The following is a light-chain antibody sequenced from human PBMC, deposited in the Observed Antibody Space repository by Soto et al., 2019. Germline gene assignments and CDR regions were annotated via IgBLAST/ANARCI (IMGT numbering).Light chain of an antibody. V-gene: IGKV1-39*01. Sequence: DIQMTQSPPSLFAAVGDRVTITCRTRESISHYLNWYQQKAGKAPSLLIYAASNLLRGVPSKFSGSGSGTVCTLTISSLQPEDCATYFCQQTYSSPFTFGPGTKVAIK. CDR1: ESISHY. J-gene: IGKJ3*01. CDR2: AAS. CDR3: QQTYSSPFT.